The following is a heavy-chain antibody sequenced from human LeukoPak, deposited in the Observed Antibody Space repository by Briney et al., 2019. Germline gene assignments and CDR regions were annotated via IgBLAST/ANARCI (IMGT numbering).Heavy chain of an antibody. Sequence: GGSLRLSCPASGFTFSSYSMNWVRQAPGKGLEWVSSISSSSSYIYYADSVKGRFTISRDNAKNSLYLQMNSLRAEDTAVYYCARDKAGTTPYYYYSMDVRGKGTTVTVSS. CDR2: ISSSSSYI. D-gene: IGHD1-14*01. J-gene: IGHJ6*03. CDR1: GFTFSSYS. CDR3: ARDKAGTTPYYYYSMDV. V-gene: IGHV3-21*01.